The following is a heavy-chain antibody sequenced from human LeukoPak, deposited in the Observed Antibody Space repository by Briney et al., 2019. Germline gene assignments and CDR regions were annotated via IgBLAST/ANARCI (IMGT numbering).Heavy chain of an antibody. Sequence: GGSLRLSWAASGFTVSSNYMSGVRQAPGKGLEWVSAISGSGGSTYYADSVKGRFTISRDNSKNTLYLQMNSLRAEDTAVYYCAKGGRGYWGQGTLVTVSS. J-gene: IGHJ4*02. V-gene: IGHV3-23*01. CDR1: GFTVSSNY. CDR3: AKGGRGY. CDR2: ISGSGGST.